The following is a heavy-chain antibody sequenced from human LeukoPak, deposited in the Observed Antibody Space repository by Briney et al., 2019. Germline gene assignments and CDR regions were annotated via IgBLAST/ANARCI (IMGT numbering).Heavy chain of an antibody. Sequence: GGSLRLPCAASGFTFSDYYMSWIRQAPGKGLEWVSYISSSGSTIYYADSVKGRFTISRDNAKNSLYLQMNSLRAEDTAVYYCAGTRDSYGPYYFDYWGQGTLVTVSS. J-gene: IGHJ4*02. V-gene: IGHV3-11*01. CDR2: ISSSGSTI. D-gene: IGHD5-18*01. CDR3: AGTRDSYGPYYFDY. CDR1: GFTFSDYY.